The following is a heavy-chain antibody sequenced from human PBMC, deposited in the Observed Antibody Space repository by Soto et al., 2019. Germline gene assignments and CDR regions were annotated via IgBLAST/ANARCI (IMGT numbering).Heavy chain of an antibody. J-gene: IGHJ4*02. D-gene: IGHD4-17*01. CDR2: IIPILGIA. CDR3: ARVRYGVYPVY. V-gene: IGHV1-69*02. Sequence: QVQLVQSGAEVKKPGSSVKVSCKASGGTFSSYTISWVRQAPGQGLEWMGRIIPILGIANYAQKFQDRVTITAEKSTSTGYKELSSLRSEETAVYYCARVRYGVYPVYWGQGTLVTVSS. CDR1: GGTFSSYT.